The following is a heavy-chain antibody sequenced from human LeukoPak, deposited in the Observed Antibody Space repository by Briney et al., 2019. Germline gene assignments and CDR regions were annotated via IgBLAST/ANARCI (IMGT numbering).Heavy chain of an antibody. CDR2: INAGNGNT. V-gene: IGHV1-3*01. CDR1: GYTFTSYA. CDR3: ARGSSPRLGAFDI. Sequence: ASVKVSCKASGYTFTSYAMHWVRQAPGQRLEWMGWINAGNGNTKYSQKFQGRVTITRDTSASTAYMELSSLGSEDTAVYYCARGSSPRLGAFDIWGQGTMVTVSS. J-gene: IGHJ3*02. D-gene: IGHD7-27*01.